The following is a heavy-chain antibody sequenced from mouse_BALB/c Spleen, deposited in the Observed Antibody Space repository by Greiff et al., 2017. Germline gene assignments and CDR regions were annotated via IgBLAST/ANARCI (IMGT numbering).Heavy chain of an antibody. CDR2: ISSGSNTI. D-gene: IGHD1-1*02. J-gene: IGHJ4*01. V-gene: IGHV5-17*02. CDR3: ATSCLRGGYAMDY. Sequence: DVHLVESGGGLVPPGGSLTISCAASGFTFSSFGMHWVRQAPEKGLEWVAYISSGSNTIYYVDTVKGRFTISRDNTKNTLFLQMTSLRSEDTATYYCATSCLRGGYAMDYGGQGTSVTVSS. CDR1: GFTFSSFG.